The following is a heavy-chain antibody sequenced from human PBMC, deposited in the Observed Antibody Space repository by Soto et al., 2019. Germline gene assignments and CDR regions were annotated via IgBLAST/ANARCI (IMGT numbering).Heavy chain of an antibody. CDR2: ISGYNGNT. J-gene: IGHJ5*02. V-gene: IGHV1-18*01. CDR1: GYTFTSYG. CDR3: ARDPTFLYYYDTSVYSGWFDP. D-gene: IGHD3-22*01. Sequence: GASVKVSCKASGYTFTSYGITWVRQAPGQGLEWVGWISGYNGNTDYAQKLKDRVTMTTDTSSTTAYMELRSLRSDDTAVYYCARDPTFLYYYDTSVYSGWFDPWGQGTLVTVSS.